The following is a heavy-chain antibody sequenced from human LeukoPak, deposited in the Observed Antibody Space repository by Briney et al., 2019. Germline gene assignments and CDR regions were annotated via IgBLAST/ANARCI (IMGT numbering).Heavy chain of an antibody. CDR3: AREVKLVTMVRGVINAFDS. D-gene: IGHD3-10*01. Sequence: ASVKVSCKASGYTFTGYYMHWVRQAPGQGLEWMGWINPNSGGTNYAQKFKGRVTMSRDTSISTAYMELSRLRSDDTAEYYCAREVKLVTMVRGVINAFDSWGQGTTVTVSP. CDR2: INPNSGGT. J-gene: IGHJ3*02. CDR1: GYTFTGYY. V-gene: IGHV1-2*02.